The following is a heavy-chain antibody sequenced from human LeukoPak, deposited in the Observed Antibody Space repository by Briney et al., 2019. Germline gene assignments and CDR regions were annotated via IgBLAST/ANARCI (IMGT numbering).Heavy chain of an antibody. V-gene: IGHV3-49*03. CDR2: IRSKAYGGTT. D-gene: IGHD3-16*01. CDR1: GFTFGDYA. CDR3: TRAVMITFGGVISWFDP. Sequence: PGGSLRLSCTASGFTFGDYAMSWFRQAPGKGLEWVGFIRSKAYGGTTEYAASVKGRFTISRDDSKSIAYLQMNSLKTEDTAVYYRTRAVMITFGGVISWFDPWGQGTLVTVSS. J-gene: IGHJ5*02.